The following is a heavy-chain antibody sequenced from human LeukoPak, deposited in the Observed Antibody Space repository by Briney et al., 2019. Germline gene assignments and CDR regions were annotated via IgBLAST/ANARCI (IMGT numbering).Heavy chain of an antibody. CDR2: IGPDSNFI. CDR1: GFTFSTYN. CDR3: ARDLALTVRALDI. D-gene: IGHD3-3*02. V-gene: IGHV3-48*01. Sequence: PGGSLRLSCVASGFTFSTYNMAWVRQTPGKGLEWLSFIGPDSNFITYTDSVRGRFTVSRDNARNSLYLQMSSLSGGDTAVYYCARDLALTVRALDIWGPGTTVTVSS. J-gene: IGHJ3*02.